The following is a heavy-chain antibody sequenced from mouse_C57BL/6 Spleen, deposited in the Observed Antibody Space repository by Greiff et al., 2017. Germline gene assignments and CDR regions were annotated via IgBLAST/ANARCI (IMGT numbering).Heavy chain of an antibody. CDR1: GFTFSSYA. CDR3: ARDGGDYDPFDY. D-gene: IGHD2-4*01. J-gene: IGHJ2*01. Sequence: GKLVESGGGLVKPGGSLKLSCAASGFTFSSYAMSWVRQTPEKRLEWVATISDGGSYTYYPDNVKGRFTISRDNAKNNLYLQMSHLKSEDTAMYYCARDGGDYDPFDYWGQGTTLTVSS. CDR2: ISDGGSYT. V-gene: IGHV5-4*01.